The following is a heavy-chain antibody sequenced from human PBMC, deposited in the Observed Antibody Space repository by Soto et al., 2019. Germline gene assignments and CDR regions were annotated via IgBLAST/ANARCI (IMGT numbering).Heavy chain of an antibody. CDR3: ARAPPRYYCSSTSCTYYYYYGMDV. Sequence: GGSLRLSCAASGFTFSSYSMNWVRQAPGKGLEWVSSISSSSSYIYYADSVKGRFTISRDNAKNSLYLQMNSLRAEDTAVYYCARAPPRYYCSSTSCTYYYYYGMDVWGQGTTVTVSS. CDR1: GFTFSSYS. CDR2: ISSSSSYI. V-gene: IGHV3-21*01. J-gene: IGHJ6*02. D-gene: IGHD2-2*01.